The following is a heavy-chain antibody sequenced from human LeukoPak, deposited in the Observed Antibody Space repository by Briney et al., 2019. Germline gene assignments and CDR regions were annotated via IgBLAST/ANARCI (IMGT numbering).Heavy chain of an antibody. V-gene: IGHV4-34*01. J-gene: IGHJ4*02. CDR3: ARQIYTSGYYFYFDY. D-gene: IGHD3-22*01. Sequence: SETLSLTCAVYGGSFSGYYWNWIRQPPGKGLEWIGSIYYSGSTYYNPSLKSRVTISVDTSKNQFSLKLSSVTAADTAVYYCARQIYTSGYYFYFDYWGQGTLVTVSS. CDR1: GGSFSGYY. CDR2: IYYSGST.